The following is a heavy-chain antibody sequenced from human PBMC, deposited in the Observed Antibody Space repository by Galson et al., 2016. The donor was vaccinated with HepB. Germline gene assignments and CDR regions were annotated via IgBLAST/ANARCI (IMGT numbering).Heavy chain of an antibody. CDR3: ARSSGSPPRDFDY. J-gene: IGHJ4*02. CDR1: GYSFTNYW. CDR2: IDPSDSWT. V-gene: IGHV5-10-1*01. D-gene: IGHD1-26*01. Sequence: QSGAEVKKPGESLRISCKGSGYSFTNYWISWMRQMPGKGLEWMGRIDPSDSWTNYSPSFQGHVTISVDKSINTAYLQWSSLKASDTAMYYCARSSGSPPRDFDYWGQGTLVTVSS.